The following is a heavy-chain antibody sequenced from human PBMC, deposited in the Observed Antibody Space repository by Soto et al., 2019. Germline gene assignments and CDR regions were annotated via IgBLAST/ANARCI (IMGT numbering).Heavy chain of an antibody. CDR1: GGSISSGGYY. V-gene: IGHV4-31*03. CDR3: ASHDYDFWSGYYTGIVDY. J-gene: IGHJ4*02. D-gene: IGHD3-3*01. Sequence: SETLSLTCTVSGGSISSGGYYWSWIRQHPGKGLEWIGYIYYSGSTYYNPSLKSRVTISVDTSKNQFSLKLSSVTAADTAVYYCASHDYDFWSGYYTGIVDYWGQGTLVTVSS. CDR2: IYYSGST.